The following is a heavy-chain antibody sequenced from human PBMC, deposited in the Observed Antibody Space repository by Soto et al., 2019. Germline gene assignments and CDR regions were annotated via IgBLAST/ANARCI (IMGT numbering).Heavy chain of an antibody. D-gene: IGHD6-13*01. CDR1: GGTFSSDA. CDR3: AASLQQLAYFDY. Sequence: QVQLVQSGAEVKKTGSSVKVSCKASGGTFSSDAISWVRRAPGQGLEWMGRIIPFLDRTNYAQKFQGRVTITADKSTSTAYMALSSLRSEDTAVYYSAASLQQLAYFDYWGQGTLVTVSS. V-gene: IGHV1-69*02. J-gene: IGHJ4*02. CDR2: IIPFLDRT.